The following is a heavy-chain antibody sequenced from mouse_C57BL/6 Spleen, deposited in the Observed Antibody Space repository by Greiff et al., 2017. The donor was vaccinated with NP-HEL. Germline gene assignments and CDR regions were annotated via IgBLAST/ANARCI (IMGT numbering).Heavy chain of an antibody. D-gene: IGHD3-2*02. V-gene: IGHV1-64*01. Sequence: QVQLQQPGAELVKPGASVKLSCKASGYTFTSYWMHWVKQRPGQGLEWIGMIHPNSGSTNYNEKFKSKATLTVDKSSSTAYMQLSSLTSEDSAVYYCARGGKTAQAGDYWGQGTTLTVSS. CDR1: GYTFTSYW. J-gene: IGHJ2*01. CDR3: ARGGKTAQAGDY. CDR2: IHPNSGST.